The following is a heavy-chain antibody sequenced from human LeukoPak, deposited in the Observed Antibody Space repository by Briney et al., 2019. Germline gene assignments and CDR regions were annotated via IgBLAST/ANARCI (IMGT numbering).Heavy chain of an antibody. Sequence: PGGSLRLSCAASGFTVSSNYMSWVRQAPGKGLEWVSVIYSGGSTYYADSVKGRFTISRDNSKNTLYLQMNSLRVEDTAVYYCAREDTALVIAYWGQGTLVTVPS. J-gene: IGHJ4*02. CDR2: IYSGGST. CDR1: GFTVSSNY. V-gene: IGHV3-53*01. D-gene: IGHD5-18*01. CDR3: AREDTALVIAY.